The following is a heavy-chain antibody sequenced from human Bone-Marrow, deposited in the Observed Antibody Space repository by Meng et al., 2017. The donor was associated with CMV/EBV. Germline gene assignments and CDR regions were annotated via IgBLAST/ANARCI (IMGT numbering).Heavy chain of an antibody. D-gene: IGHD3-10*01. CDR1: GYTFTSYD. CDR3: ARDHSMVNYYYYGMDV. CDR2: MNPNSGNT. V-gene: IGHV1-8*01. Sequence: ASVKVSCKASGYTFTSYDINWVRQATGQGLEWMGWMNPNSGNTGYAQKFQGRVTMTRNTSISTAYMELSSLRSEDTAVYYCARDHSMVNYYYYGMDVWGQGTTVTVSS. J-gene: IGHJ6*02.